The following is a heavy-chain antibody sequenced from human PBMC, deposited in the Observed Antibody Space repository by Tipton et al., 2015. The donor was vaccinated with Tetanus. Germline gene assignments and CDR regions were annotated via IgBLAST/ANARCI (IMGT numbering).Heavy chain of an antibody. CDR3: ASGPALDD. J-gene: IGHJ4*02. CDR1: GFVFSSYT. V-gene: IGHV3-21*01. Sequence: SLRLSCEVSGFVFSSYTMNWVRQAPGKGLEWVASISSTSSYIYYADSLKGRFTISRDNAKNSLYLQMNSLRAEDTAVYYCASGPALDDWGQGILVTVSS. CDR2: ISSTSSYI.